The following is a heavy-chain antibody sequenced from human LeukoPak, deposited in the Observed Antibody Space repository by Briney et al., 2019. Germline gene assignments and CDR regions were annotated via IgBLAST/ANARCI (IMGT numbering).Heavy chain of an antibody. CDR3: AKVITTGSYYFFDY. CDR1: GFTFSNYA. J-gene: IGHJ4*02. Sequence: PGGSLRLSCAASGFTFSNYAMSWVRQAPGKGLEWVSSISGSDGNTHYADSVKGRFTISRDDSKNTLYLQMNSLRAEDTAVYYCAKVITTGSYYFFDYWGQGTLVTVSS. V-gene: IGHV3-23*01. CDR2: ISGSDGNT. D-gene: IGHD1-26*01.